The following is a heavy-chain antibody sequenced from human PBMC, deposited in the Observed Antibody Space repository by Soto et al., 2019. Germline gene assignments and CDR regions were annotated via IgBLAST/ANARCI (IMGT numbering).Heavy chain of an antibody. V-gene: IGHV3-23*01. CDR2: IGGSAVST. Sequence: EVQVLESGGGWVQPGGSLRLSCEVSGLTFGSFAMHWVRQTPGRGMEWVADIGGSAVSTNYAESVKGRFTISRDNSQNTLYLQMNNLTVDDTAVYYCGPRGGQGVRVTVSS. CDR1: GLTFGSFA. CDR3: GPR. J-gene: IGHJ4*02.